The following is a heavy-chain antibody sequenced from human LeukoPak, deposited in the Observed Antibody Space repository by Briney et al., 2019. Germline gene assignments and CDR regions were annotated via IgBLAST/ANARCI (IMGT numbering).Heavy chain of an antibody. V-gene: IGHV4-59*01. CDR2: IYYSGST. CDR1: GGSISSYY. Sequence: SETLSLTCTVSGGSISSYYWSWIRQPPGKGLEWIGYIYYSGSTNYNPSLKSRVTISVDTSKNQFSLKPSSVTAADTAVYYCARQWLINWFDPWGQGTLVTVSS. CDR3: ARQWLINWFDP. D-gene: IGHD6-19*01. J-gene: IGHJ5*02.